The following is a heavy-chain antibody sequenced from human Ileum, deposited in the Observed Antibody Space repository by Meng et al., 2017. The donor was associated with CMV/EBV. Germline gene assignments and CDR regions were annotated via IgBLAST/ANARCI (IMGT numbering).Heavy chain of an antibody. D-gene: IGHD3-3*01. V-gene: IGHV3-23*01. CDR1: GFTFSRYT. CDR3: VRGGFGVVTDY. Sequence: GESLKISCAASGFTFSRYTITWVRQAPGKGLEWVSDISAEGTRTYYADSVKGRFTISRDNSENTVDLQMNSLRVDDTGVYYCVRGGFGVVTDYWGQGALVTVSS. CDR2: ISAEGTRT. J-gene: IGHJ4*02.